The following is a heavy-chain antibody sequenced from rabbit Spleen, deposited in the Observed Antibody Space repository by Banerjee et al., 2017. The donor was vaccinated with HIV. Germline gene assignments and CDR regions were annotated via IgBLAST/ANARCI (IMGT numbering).Heavy chain of an antibody. V-gene: IGHV1S40*01. J-gene: IGHJ4*01. CDR3: ARGGDGSPDYSIFNL. CDR1: GFSFSSARC. CDR2: IYVGNSGSA. D-gene: IGHD5-1*01. Sequence: QSLEESGGDLVKPGASLTLTCTASGFSFSSARCMCWVRQAPGKGLEWIACIYVGNSGSAYYASWVNGRFTISKTSSTTVTLQMTSLTAADTATYFCARGGDGSPDYSIFNLWGPDTLVTVS.